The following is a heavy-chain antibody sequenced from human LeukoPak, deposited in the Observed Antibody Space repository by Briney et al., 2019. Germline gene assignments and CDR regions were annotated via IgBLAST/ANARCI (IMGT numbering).Heavy chain of an antibody. D-gene: IGHD1-26*01. V-gene: IGHV4-39*07. J-gene: IGHJ4*02. CDR2: ILYSGNT. CDR1: GGSVTNTIYY. Sequence: SETLSLTCTVSGGSVTNTIYYWGWVRQPPGKGLEWIGSILYSGNTYYNPSLKSRVTISVDKSKNQFSLKLSSVTAADTAVYYCASQGGGSYPFDYWGQGTLVTVSS. CDR3: ASQGGGSYPFDY.